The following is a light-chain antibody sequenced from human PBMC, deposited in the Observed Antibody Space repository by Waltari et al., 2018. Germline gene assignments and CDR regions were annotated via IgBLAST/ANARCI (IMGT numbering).Light chain of an antibody. V-gene: IGKV1-39*01. Sequence: DIQMTQSPPSLSTSVGDRVTITCRASQSIDRYLNWYQHKPGQAPKLLIYAASTLQTGVPARFSGGGSGTDFTLTISSLQPEDFATYYCQQYYSTPITFGQGTRLEIK. CDR1: QSIDRY. J-gene: IGKJ5*01. CDR3: QQYYSTPIT. CDR2: AAS.